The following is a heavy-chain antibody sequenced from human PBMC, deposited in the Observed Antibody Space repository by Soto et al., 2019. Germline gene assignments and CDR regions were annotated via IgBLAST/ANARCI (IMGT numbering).Heavy chain of an antibody. CDR3: ARVSSSWYKDYFDY. D-gene: IGHD6-13*01. Sequence: QVQLVQSGAEVKKPGSSVKVSCKASGGTFSNYAISWVRQAPGQGLEWMGGIIPIFGTTNYAQRFQGRVPITPDESTSTGYKELSSLKSEDTAVDYCARVSSSWYKDYFDYWGQGTLVTVSS. CDR2: IIPIFGTT. V-gene: IGHV1-69*05. J-gene: IGHJ4*02. CDR1: GGTFSNYA.